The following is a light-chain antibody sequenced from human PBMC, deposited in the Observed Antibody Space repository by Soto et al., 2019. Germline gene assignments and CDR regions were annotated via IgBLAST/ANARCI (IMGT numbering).Light chain of an antibody. CDR1: QNIRRS. Sequence: EIVMTQSPATLSVSPGERATLSCRASQNIRRSLAWYQQKPGQPPRLLIYNSYTRATGVAARFSGSGSGTDFTLTITSLQVEDFAVYFCQQYENWPPVTVGGGTKVDIK. CDR3: QQYENWPPVT. CDR2: NSY. J-gene: IGKJ4*01. V-gene: IGKV3-15*01.